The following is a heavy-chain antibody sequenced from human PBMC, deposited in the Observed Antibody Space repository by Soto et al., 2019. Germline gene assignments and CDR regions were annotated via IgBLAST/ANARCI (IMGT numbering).Heavy chain of an antibody. J-gene: IGHJ6*02. V-gene: IGHV1-46*01. CDR2: INPSGGST. CDR3: ARDRQLERRQHYYYGMDV. Sequence: GASVKVSCKASGYTFTSYYMHWVRQAPGQGLEWMGIINPSGGSTSYAQKFQGWVTMTRDTSISTAYMELSRLRSDDTAVYYCARDRQLERRQHYYYGMDVWGQGTTVTVSS. CDR1: GYTFTSYY. D-gene: IGHD1-1*01.